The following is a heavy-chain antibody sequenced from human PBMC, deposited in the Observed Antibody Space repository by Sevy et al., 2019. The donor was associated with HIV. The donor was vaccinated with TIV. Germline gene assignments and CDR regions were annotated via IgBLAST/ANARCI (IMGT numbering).Heavy chain of an antibody. CDR2: IWHDGSNK. J-gene: IGHJ5*02. CDR3: ARETDNSARWLDP. V-gene: IGHV3-33*08. D-gene: IGHD4-4*01. CDR1: GFSFHAYW. Sequence: GGSLRLSCAGSGFSFHAYWMHWVRQAPGKGLEWVAFIWHDGSNKYMADSVKGRFTISRDNSKNTLFLQMNSLTVEDTAVYYCARETDNSARWLDPWGQGTLVTVSS.